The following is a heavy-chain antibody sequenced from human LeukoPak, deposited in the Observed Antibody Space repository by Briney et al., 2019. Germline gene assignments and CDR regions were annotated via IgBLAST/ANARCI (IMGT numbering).Heavy chain of an antibody. V-gene: IGHV4-39*01. CDR3: ARQYSSSWYDY. Sequence: PSETLSLTCTVSGGSISSSSYYWGWLRQPPGKGLEWIGSIYYSGSTYYNPSLKSRVTISVDTSKNQFSLKLSSVTAADTAVYYCARQYSSSWYDYWGQGTLVTVSS. J-gene: IGHJ4*02. D-gene: IGHD6-13*01. CDR2: IYYSGST. CDR1: GGSISSSSYY.